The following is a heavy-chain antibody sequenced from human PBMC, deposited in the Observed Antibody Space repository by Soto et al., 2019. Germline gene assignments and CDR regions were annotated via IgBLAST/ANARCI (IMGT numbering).Heavy chain of an antibody. V-gene: IGHV4-38-2*01. Sequence: SETLSLTCVVSGFGVRSTYFWGWIRQPPGKGLEWIGSVHHDGNAYYPPSVLGRVTISVDTANNQVSLSLRSVTAEDTATYYCGRIIGATSVASWGQGILVTVSS. CDR1: GFGVRSTYF. CDR3: GRIIGATSVAS. J-gene: IGHJ4*02. D-gene: IGHD1-26*01. CDR2: VHHDGNA.